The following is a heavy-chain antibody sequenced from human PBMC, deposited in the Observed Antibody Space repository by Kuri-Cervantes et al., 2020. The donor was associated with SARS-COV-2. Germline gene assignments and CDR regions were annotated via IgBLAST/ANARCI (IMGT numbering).Heavy chain of an antibody. V-gene: IGHV3-7*03. CDR3: AREGSGSGDAFDI. CDR1: GFTFSDYW. J-gene: IGHJ3*02. D-gene: IGHD3-10*01. Sequence: GESLKISCVASGFTFSDYWMSWVRQAPGQELGWVANIKQDGSEKYYVDSVKGRFTISRDNAKNSLYLQMNSLRAEDTAVYYCAREGSGSGDAFDIWGQGTMVTVSS. CDR2: IKQDGSEK.